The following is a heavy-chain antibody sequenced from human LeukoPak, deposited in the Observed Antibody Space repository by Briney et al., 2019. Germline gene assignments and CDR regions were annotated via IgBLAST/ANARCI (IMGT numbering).Heavy chain of an antibody. CDR1: GFTFSSYA. D-gene: IGHD3-9*01. J-gene: IGHJ4*02. CDR2: ISGRGGST. V-gene: IGHV3-23*01. Sequence: GGSLRLSSAASGFTFSSYAMSWVRQSPGKGLEWVSAISGRGGSTYYADSVKGRFTISRDNSKNTLYLQMNSLRAEDTAVYYCAKFYDISTGYFDRWGQGTLVTVSS. CDR3: AKFYDISTGYFDR.